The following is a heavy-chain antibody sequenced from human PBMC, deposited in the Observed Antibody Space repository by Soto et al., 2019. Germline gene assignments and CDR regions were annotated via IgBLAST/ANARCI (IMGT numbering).Heavy chain of an antibody. J-gene: IGHJ4*02. Sequence: QVQLVQSGAEVKKPGSSVKVSCKASGGTFSSYAISWVRQAPGQGLEWMGGIIPIFGTANYAQKFQGRVTITADESTSTAYMELSSLRSEDTAVYYCAREGGAYCGGDCCSSFDYWGQGTLVTVSS. CDR1: GGTFSSYA. CDR2: IIPIFGTA. V-gene: IGHV1-69*01. CDR3: AREGGAYCGGDCCSSFDY. D-gene: IGHD2-21*02.